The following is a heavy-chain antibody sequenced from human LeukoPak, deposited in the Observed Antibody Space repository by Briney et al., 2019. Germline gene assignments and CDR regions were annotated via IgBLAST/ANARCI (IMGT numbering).Heavy chain of an antibody. D-gene: IGHD6-19*01. V-gene: IGHV1-2*02. J-gene: IGHJ4*02. CDR1: GYTFTGYY. CDR3: ARDSSGWYGQPLVY. CDR2: INPNSGGT. Sequence: GASVKVSCKASGYTFTGYYMHWVRQAPGQGLEWMGWINPNSGGTNYAQKFQGRVTMTRDTSISTAYMELSRLRSDDTAVYYCARDSSGWYGQPLVYWGQGTLVTVSS.